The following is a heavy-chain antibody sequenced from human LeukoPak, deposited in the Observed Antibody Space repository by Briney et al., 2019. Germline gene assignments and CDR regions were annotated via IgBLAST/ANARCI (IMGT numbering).Heavy chain of an antibody. V-gene: IGHV4-39*01. CDR3: ARSRGIAAAGRFDP. CDR1: GGSISSSSYF. J-gene: IGHJ5*02. Sequence: SETLSLTCNVSGGSISSSSYFWGWIRQPPGKGLEWIGSIFYSGSTYYNPSLKSRVTIFVDTSKNQFSLKLSAVTAADTAVYYCARSRGIAAAGRFDPWGQGTLVTVSS. D-gene: IGHD6-13*01. CDR2: IFYSGST.